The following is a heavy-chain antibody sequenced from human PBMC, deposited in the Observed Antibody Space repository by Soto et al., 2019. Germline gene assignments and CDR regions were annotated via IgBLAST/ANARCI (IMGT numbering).Heavy chain of an antibody. CDR1: GFTFDDYA. CDR2: ISWNSGSI. J-gene: IGHJ6*03. D-gene: IGHD6-13*01. V-gene: IGHV3-9*01. CDR3: AKVGIAAAGTGVFYYYYYMDV. Sequence: GGSLRLSCAASGFTFDDYAMHWVRQAPGKGLEWVSGISWNSGSIGYADSVKGRFTISRDNAKNSLYLQMNSLRAEDTALYYCAKVGIAAAGTGVFYYYYYMDVWGKGTTVTVSS.